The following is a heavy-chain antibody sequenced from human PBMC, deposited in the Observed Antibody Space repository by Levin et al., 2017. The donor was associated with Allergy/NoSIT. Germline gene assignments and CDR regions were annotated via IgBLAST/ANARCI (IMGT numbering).Heavy chain of an antibody. CDR3: AKSRGLLSAYFDY. Sequence: GESLKISCSASGFIFENYAMSWVRQAPGKGLEWVSGIRGSGTRTHHADSVKGRFTISRDNSKNTLFLQMNSLRAEDTAVYYCAKSRGLLSAYFDYWGLGTLVTVSS. V-gene: IGHV3-23*01. J-gene: IGHJ4*02. CDR2: IRGSGTRT. D-gene: IGHD3-10*01. CDR1: GFIFENYA.